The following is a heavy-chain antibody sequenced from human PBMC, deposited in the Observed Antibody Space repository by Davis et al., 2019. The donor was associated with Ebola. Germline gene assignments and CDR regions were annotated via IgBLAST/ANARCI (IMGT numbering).Heavy chain of an antibody. CDR1: GFTFSSYA. Sequence: PGGSLRLSCAASGFTFSSYAMSWVRQAPGKGLEWVSAISGSGGSTYYADSVKGRFTISRDNSKNTLYLQMNSLRAEDTAVYYCAKVRTRKDSAYYYYYGMDVWGQGTTVTVSS. D-gene: IGHD2-15*01. J-gene: IGHJ6*02. V-gene: IGHV3-23*01. CDR3: AKVRTRKDSAYYYYYGMDV. CDR2: ISGSGGST.